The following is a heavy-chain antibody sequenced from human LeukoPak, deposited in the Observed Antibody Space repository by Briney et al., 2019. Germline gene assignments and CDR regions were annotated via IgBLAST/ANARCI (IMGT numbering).Heavy chain of an antibody. J-gene: IGHJ4*02. V-gene: IGHV4-30-2*01. CDR3: ARNYIVARYLDY. CDR1: GGSISSSSYS. CDR2: IYHSGST. Sequence: PSETLSLTCTVSGGSISSSSYSWSWIRQPPGKGLEWIGYIYHSGSTYYNPSLKSRVTISVDRSKNQFSLKLSSVTAADTAVYYCARNYIVARYLDYWGQGTLVTVSS. D-gene: IGHD5-12*01.